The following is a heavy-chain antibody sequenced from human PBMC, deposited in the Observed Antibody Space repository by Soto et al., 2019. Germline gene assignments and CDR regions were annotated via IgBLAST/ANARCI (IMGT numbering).Heavy chain of an antibody. CDR2: IYYSGST. V-gene: IGHV4-59*01. Sequence: SETLSLTCTVSGGSISSYYWSWIRQPPGKGLEWIGYIYYSGSTNYNPSLKSRVTISVDTSKNQFSLKLSSVTAADTAVYYCARDTRHDFWSGYYGWFDPWGQGTLVTVSS. D-gene: IGHD3-3*01. CDR3: ARDTRHDFWSGYYGWFDP. J-gene: IGHJ5*02. CDR1: GGSISSYY.